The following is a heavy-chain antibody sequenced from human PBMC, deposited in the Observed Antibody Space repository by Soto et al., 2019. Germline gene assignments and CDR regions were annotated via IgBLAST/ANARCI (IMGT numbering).Heavy chain of an antibody. CDR2: INPSGGST. CDR3: ARGAPRSSGSPQNYGMDV. J-gene: IGHJ6*02. V-gene: IGHV1-46*01. Sequence: ASVKVSCKASGYTFTSYYMHWVRQAPGQGLEWMGIINPSGGSTSYAQRFQGRVTMTRDTSTSTVYMELSSLRSEDTAVYYCARGAPRSSGSPQNYGMDVWGQGTTVTVSS. CDR1: GYTFTSYY. D-gene: IGHD3-22*01.